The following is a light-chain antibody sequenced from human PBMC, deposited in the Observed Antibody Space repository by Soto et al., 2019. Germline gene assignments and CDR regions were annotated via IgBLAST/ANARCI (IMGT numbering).Light chain of an antibody. J-gene: IGKJ4*01. CDR2: DAS. Sequence: EIVMTQSPATLPVSPGERATLSCRASQSVNSYLAWYQQKPGQAPRLLIYDASTRATGIPPRFSGSGSGTEFTLTISSLQSEDFGVYYCQQYNKWPPLTFGGGTKVEIK. CDR1: QSVNSY. CDR3: QQYNKWPPLT. V-gene: IGKV3-15*01.